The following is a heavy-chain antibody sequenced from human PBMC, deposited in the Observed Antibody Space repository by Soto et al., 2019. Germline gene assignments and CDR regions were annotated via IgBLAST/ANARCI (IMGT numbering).Heavy chain of an antibody. Sequence: LSLTCAVYGGFLSESYWTWIRQPPGKGLQWIGEINHVGGTNYNPSLKSRVTMSVDTSQNQFSLRLISVTAADTAMYFCVRIRYQLPSSVLWLDPWGQGTPVTVSS. D-gene: IGHD3-16*01. J-gene: IGHJ5*02. CDR3: VRIRYQLPSSVLWLDP. CDR1: GGFLSESY. CDR2: INHVGGT. V-gene: IGHV4-34*01.